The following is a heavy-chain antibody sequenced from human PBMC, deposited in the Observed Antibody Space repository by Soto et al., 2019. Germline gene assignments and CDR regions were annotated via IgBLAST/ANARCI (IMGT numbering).Heavy chain of an antibody. V-gene: IGHV1-8*01. CDR3: ARRTTAWSAADY. CDR1: GYTFTTYD. CDR2: MNPNSGNT. D-gene: IGHD2-21*02. J-gene: IGHJ4*02. Sequence: QVQLVQSGAEVRKPGASVKVSCKASGYTFTTYDIYWVRQATGQGLEWMGWMNPNSGNTGYAQKFQGRVTMPRNTSISTAYMELSSLPSDDTAVYYCARRTTAWSAADYWGQGTLFTVSS.